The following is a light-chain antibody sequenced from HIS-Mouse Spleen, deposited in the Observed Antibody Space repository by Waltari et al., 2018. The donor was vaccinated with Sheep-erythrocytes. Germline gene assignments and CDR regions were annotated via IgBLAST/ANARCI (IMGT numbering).Light chain of an antibody. CDR2: DVS. CDR3: CSYAGSYTWV. V-gene: IGLV2-11*01. J-gene: IGLJ3*02. Sequence: QSALTQPRSVSGSPGQSVTISCTGTSSDVGAYNYVSWYQQHPGKAPKLMIYDVSKRPSGVPYRFSGSKSGNTASLTISGLQAEDEADYYCCSYAGSYTWVFGGGTKLTVL. CDR1: SSDVGAYNY.